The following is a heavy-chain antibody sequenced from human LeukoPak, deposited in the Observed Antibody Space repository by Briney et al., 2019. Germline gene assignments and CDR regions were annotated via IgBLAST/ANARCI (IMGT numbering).Heavy chain of an antibody. J-gene: IGHJ4*02. D-gene: IGHD3-22*01. CDR1: GYTFTGYY. V-gene: IGHV1-2*02. CDR2: INPNSGGT. CDR3: ARAPMIVVVFPPRLDF. Sequence: ASVKVSCKTSGYTFTGYYMHWVRQAPGQGLEWLGWINPNSGGTNYAQKFQGRVTMTSDTSISTAYMELSSLRSDDTAMYYCARAPMIVVVFPPRLDFWGQGTLVTVSS.